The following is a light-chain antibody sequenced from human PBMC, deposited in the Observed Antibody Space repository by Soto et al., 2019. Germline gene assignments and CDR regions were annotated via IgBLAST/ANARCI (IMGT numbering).Light chain of an antibody. Sequence: EIVLTQSPATLPLSPGERATLSCRASQNVNNNIVWYQQRPRQAPRLLIYDASNRATGIPARFSGSGSGTDFTLTISSLEPEDFAVYYCQQRSNRPPWTFGQGTKVDIK. CDR1: QNVNNN. V-gene: IGKV3-11*01. J-gene: IGKJ1*01. CDR2: DAS. CDR3: QQRSNRPPWT.